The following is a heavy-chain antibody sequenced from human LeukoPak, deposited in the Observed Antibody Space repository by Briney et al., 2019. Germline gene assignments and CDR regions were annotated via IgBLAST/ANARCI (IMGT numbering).Heavy chain of an antibody. CDR2: ISYDGSNK. V-gene: IGHV3-30*18. D-gene: IGHD6-19*01. CDR1: GFTFSSYG. Sequence: GGSLRLSCAASGFTFSSYGMHWVRQAPGKGLEWVAVISYDGSNKYYADSVKGRLTISRDNSKNTLYLQMNSLRAEDTAVYYCAKDPVIGIAVAGAFDYWGQGTLVTVSS. J-gene: IGHJ4*02. CDR3: AKDPVIGIAVAGAFDY.